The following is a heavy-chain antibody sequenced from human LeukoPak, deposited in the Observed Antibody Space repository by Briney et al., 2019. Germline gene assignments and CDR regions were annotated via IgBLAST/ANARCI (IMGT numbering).Heavy chain of an antibody. V-gene: IGHV3-30*18. CDR2: ISIDGREK. CDR3: ANPQSRGYDYLDY. J-gene: IGHJ4*02. Sequence: LSLTCAVSGGSITSTHYYWGWIRQPPGKGLEWVAVISIDGREKYYADSVKGRFTISRDNSKNTLYLQMSSLRGDDTAVYYCANPQSRGYDYLDYWGQGTLVTVSS. D-gene: IGHD5-12*01. CDR1: GGSITS.